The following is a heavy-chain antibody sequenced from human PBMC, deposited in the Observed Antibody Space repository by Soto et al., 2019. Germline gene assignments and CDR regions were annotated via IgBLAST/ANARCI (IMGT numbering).Heavy chain of an antibody. CDR1: CYTFTSYG. CDR2: ISAYNGNT. Sequence: QVQLVQSGAEVKKPGASVKISCKASCYTFTSYGISWGRQAPGQWLARMGWISAYNGNTNYAQKLQGRVTMTTDTSTSTAYMELRSLKTDDTSVYYCARDTERTYYYYGMDVWGQGTTVTVSS. J-gene: IGHJ6*02. D-gene: IGHD1-1*01. V-gene: IGHV1-18*01. CDR3: ARDTERTYYYYGMDV.